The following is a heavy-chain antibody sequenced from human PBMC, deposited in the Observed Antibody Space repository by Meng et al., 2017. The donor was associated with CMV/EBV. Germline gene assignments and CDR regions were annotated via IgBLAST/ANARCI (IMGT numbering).Heavy chain of an antibody. D-gene: IGHD4-17*01. CDR3: ARGPEVDYGDYVGLDY. Sequence: QVRPQGSGQGLVKPSETLSLPCTVSGGSISSYYWTWIRQPAGKGLEWIGRIYTSGSTNYNPSLKSRVTMSVDTSKNQFSLKLSSVTAADTAVYYCARGPEVDYGDYVGLDYWGQGTLVTVSS. J-gene: IGHJ4*02. V-gene: IGHV4-4*07. CDR1: GGSISSYY. CDR2: IYTSGST.